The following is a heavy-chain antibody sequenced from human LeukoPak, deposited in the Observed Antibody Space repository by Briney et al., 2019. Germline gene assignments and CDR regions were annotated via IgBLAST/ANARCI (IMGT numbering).Heavy chain of an antibody. CDR3: AKDLTGVNYCLDQ. CDR2: ISNDGSNK. J-gene: IGHJ4*02. D-gene: IGHD1-7*01. Sequence: GGSLRLSCAASGVTFSSYGVHWVRQAPGKGLEWVAVISNDGSNKHYADSVKGRFTISRDNSKNTLYLQMNSLRAEDTAVYYCAKDLTGVNYCLDQWGQGTLVTVSS. CDR1: GVTFSSYG. V-gene: IGHV3-30*18.